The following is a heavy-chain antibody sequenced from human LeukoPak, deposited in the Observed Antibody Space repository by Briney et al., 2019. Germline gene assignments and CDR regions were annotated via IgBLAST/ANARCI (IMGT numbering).Heavy chain of an antibody. CDR2: IIPIFGTA. Sequence: SVKVSCKASGGTFSSYAISWVRQAPGQGLEWMGGIIPIFGTANYAQKFQGRVTITTDESTSTAYMELSSLRSEDTAVYYCARVPRLRSGYYTDYCYYMDVWGKGTTVTVSS. CDR3: ARVPRLRSGYYTDYCYYMDV. D-gene: IGHD3-3*01. J-gene: IGHJ6*03. V-gene: IGHV1-69*05. CDR1: GGTFSSYA.